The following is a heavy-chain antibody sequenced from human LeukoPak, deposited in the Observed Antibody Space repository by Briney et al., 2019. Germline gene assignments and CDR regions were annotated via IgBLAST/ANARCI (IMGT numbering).Heavy chain of an antibody. CDR1: GFTFSSYW. Sequence: PGGSLRLSCAASGFTFSSYWISWVRQAPGKGLEWVANIKQDGSEKYYVDSVKGRFTISRDNAKNSLYLQMNSLSAEDTAVYYCARDPWELPFDYWGQGTLVTVSS. CDR3: ARDPWELPFDY. J-gene: IGHJ4*02. CDR2: IKQDGSEK. V-gene: IGHV3-7*01. D-gene: IGHD1-26*01.